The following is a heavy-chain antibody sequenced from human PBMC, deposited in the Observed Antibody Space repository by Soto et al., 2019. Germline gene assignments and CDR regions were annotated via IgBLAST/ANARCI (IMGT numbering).Heavy chain of an antibody. CDR2: IRSKAYGGTT. V-gene: IGHV3-49*03. J-gene: IGHJ5*02. CDR3: TRSLYSSSWSVRGNWFDP. D-gene: IGHD6-13*01. Sequence: PGGSLRLSCTASGFTFGDYAMSWFRQAPGKGLEWVGFIRSKAYGGTTEYAASVKGRFTISRDDSKSIAYLQMNSLKTEDTAVYYCTRSLYSSSWSVRGNWFDPWGQGTLVTVSS. CDR1: GFTFGDYA.